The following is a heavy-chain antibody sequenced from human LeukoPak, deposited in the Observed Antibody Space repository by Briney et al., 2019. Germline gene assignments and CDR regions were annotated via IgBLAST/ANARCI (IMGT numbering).Heavy chain of an antibody. CDR1: GGSLSSCY. CDR3: ARDNIVIRAYDDFDI. V-gene: IGHV4-4*07. Sequence: SETLSLTCTVRGGSLSSCYWSGMTQPAGKGLEWIGRIYTSGSTNYNPSLKSRVTMSVDTSKNQFSLKLSSVTAADTAVYYCARDNIVIRAYDDFDIWGQGTMVTVSS. CDR2: IYTSGST. J-gene: IGHJ3*02. D-gene: IGHD2/OR15-2a*01.